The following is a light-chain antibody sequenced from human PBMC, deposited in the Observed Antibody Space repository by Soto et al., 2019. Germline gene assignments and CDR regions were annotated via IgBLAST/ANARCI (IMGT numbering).Light chain of an antibody. V-gene: IGKV1-6*01. Sequence: SQMTQSPSSLSASVGDRVTITCRASQSISSYLNWYQQKPGKVPKLLIYAASTLQSGVPSRFSGSRSGTDFTLTISSLQPEDFATYYCLLDFSYFWAFGQGTKVDIK. J-gene: IGKJ1*01. CDR2: AAS. CDR1: QSISSY. CDR3: LLDFSYFWA.